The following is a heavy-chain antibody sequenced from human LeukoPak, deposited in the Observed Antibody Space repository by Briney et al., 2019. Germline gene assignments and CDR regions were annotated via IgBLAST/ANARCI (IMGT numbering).Heavy chain of an antibody. J-gene: IGHJ4*02. D-gene: IGHD3-3*01. V-gene: IGHV3-48*04. CDR1: GFTFSSYS. CDR2: ISSSSSTI. Sequence: QTGGSLRLSCAASGFTFSSYSMNWVRQAPGKGLEWVSYISSSSSTIYYADSVKGRFTISRDNAKNSLYLQMNSLRAEDTAVYYCATHRSPFWFYWGQGTLVTVSS. CDR3: ATHRSPFWFY.